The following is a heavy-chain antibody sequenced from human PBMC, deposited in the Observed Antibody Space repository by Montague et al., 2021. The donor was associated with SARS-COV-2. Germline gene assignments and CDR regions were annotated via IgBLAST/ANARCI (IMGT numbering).Heavy chain of an antibody. D-gene: IGHD3-10*01. J-gene: IGHJ6*02. V-gene: IGHV3-23*01. CDR1: GFTFSSYA. Sequence: SLRLSCAASGFTFSSYAMSWVRQAPGKGLEWVSAISGSGGSTYYADSVKGRFTISRDNSKNTLYLQMNSLRAEDTAVYYCAGTLLWFGELLYYYGMDVRGQGTTVTVSS. CDR2: ISGSGGST. CDR3: AGTLLWFGELLYYYGMDV.